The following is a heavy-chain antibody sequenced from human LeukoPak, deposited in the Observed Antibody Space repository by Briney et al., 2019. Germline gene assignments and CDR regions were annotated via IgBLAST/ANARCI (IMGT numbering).Heavy chain of an antibody. V-gene: IGHV3-23*01. D-gene: IGHD1-26*01. J-gene: IGHJ6*02. CDR2: ISGSGGST. CDR1: GFTFSSYA. Sequence: PGGSLRLSCAASGFTFSSYAMSWVRQAPGKGLEWVSAISGSGGSTYYADSVKGRFTISRDNAKNTLYLQMNSLRAEDTAVYYCAGQVNSGSFEYYGMDVWGQGTTVTVSS. CDR3: AGQVNSGSFEYYGMDV.